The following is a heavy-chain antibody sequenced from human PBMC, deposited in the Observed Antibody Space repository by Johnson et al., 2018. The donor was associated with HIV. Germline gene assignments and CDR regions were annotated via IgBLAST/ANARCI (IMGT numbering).Heavy chain of an antibody. J-gene: IGHJ3*02. CDR2: INWNGGST. CDR3: AGGRIGAFDI. CDR1: RFTVSSNY. D-gene: IGHD2-15*01. V-gene: IGHV3-20*04. Sequence: MHLVESGGGLVQPGGSLRLSCAASRFTVSSNYMTWVRQAPGKGLEWVSGINWNGGSTGYADSVKGRFTISRDNAKNSLYLQMNSLRAEETALYYCAGGRIGAFDIWGQGTMVTVSS.